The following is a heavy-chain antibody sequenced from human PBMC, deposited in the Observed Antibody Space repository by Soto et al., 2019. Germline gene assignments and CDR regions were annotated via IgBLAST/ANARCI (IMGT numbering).Heavy chain of an antibody. D-gene: IGHD4-17*01. J-gene: IGHJ4*02. CDR1: GGSISSYY. Sequence: SETLSLTCTVSGGSISSYYWSWIRQPPGKGLEWIGYIYYSGSTNYNPSLKSRVTISVDTSKNQFSLKLSSVTAADTAVYYCARGYGHQGNPGVDYWGQGTLVTVSS. CDR3: ARGYGHQGNPGVDY. CDR2: IYYSGST. V-gene: IGHV4-59*01.